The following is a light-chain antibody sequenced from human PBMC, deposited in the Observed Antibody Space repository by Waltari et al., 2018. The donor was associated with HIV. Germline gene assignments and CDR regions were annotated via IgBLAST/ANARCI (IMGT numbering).Light chain of an antibody. CDR3: ASYTADDTVL. CDR1: ERDFGLYNF. CDR2: EVD. J-gene: IGLJ2*01. Sequence: SDLTQPASVSGFLGQSLTISCTGGERDFGLYNFSSWYQQQPGKVPKLLLYEVDTRASGIPGRFSGSKSGNTASLTITGLQIEDEGLYYCASYTADDTVLFGGGTTVTVL. V-gene: IGLV2-14*01.